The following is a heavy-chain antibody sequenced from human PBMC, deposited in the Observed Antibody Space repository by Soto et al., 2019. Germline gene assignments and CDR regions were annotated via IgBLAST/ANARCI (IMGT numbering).Heavy chain of an antibody. V-gene: IGHV3-30*18. J-gene: IGHJ6*02. CDR1: GFTFSSYG. CDR2: ISYDGSNK. D-gene: IGHD7-27*01. Sequence: QVQLVESGGGVVQPGRSLRLSCAASGFTFSSYGMHWVRQAPGKGLEWVGVISYDGSNKYYADSVKGRFTISRDNSKTTLYLQMNSLTAEDTAVYYCAKDLLGPGRAYGMDVWGQGTTVTVSS. CDR3: AKDLLGPGRAYGMDV.